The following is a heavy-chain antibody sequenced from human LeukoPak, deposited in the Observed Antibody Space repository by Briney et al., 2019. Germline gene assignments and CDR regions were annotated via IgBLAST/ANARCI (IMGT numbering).Heavy chain of an antibody. V-gene: IGHV3-21*01. Sequence: GGSLRLSCAASGFTFSSYNMNWVRQAPGKGLEWVSSISSSSSSYIYYTDSVKGRFTISRDNAKNSLYLQMNSLRAEDTAVYYCARVTLTGYYAFDYWGQGTLVTVSS. CDR1: GFTFSSYN. J-gene: IGHJ4*02. CDR3: ARVTLTGYYAFDY. D-gene: IGHD3-9*01. CDR2: ISSSSSSYI.